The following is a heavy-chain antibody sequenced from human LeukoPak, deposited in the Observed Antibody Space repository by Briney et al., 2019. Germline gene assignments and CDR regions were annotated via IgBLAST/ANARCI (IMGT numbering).Heavy chain of an antibody. CDR2: MNPNSGNT. CDR1: GYTFSNYD. V-gene: IGHV1-8*03. CDR3: ARVGGNRGDFYYYYYMDV. D-gene: IGHD1/OR15-1a*01. J-gene: IGHJ6*03. Sequence: ASVKVSCKASGYTFSNYDINWVRQATGQGLEWMGWMNPNSGNTGYAQKFQGRVTITRDTSISTAYMELSSLRSDDAAVYYCARVGGNRGDFYYYYYMDVWGKGTTVTVSS.